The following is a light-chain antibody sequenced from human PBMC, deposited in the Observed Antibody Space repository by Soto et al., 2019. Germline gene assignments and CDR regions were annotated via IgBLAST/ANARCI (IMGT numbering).Light chain of an antibody. V-gene: IGLV1-47*01. CDR2: RNN. CDR1: SSIIGSNY. J-gene: IGLJ3*02. Sequence: QSVLTQPPSASGTPGQRVTISCSGSSSIIGSNYVYWYQQLPGTAPKLLIYRNNQQPSGVPDRFSGSKSGTSDSLAISGLRSEDEADYYSAAWDDSLSGPVLGGGTKLTVL. CDR3: AAWDDSLSGPV.